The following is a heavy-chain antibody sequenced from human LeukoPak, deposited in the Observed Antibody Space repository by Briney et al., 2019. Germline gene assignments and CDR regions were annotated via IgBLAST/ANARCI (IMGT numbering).Heavy chain of an antibody. V-gene: IGHV3-23*01. CDR1: GFTFSSYA. D-gene: IGHD6-19*01. Sequence: GGSLRLSCAASGFTFSSYAMSWVRQAPGKGLEWVSAISGSGGSTYYADSVKGRFTISRDNAKNSLYLQMNSLRAEDTAVYYCARDGSRIAVAGNDYWGQGTLVTVSS. J-gene: IGHJ4*02. CDR2: ISGSGGST. CDR3: ARDGSRIAVAGNDY.